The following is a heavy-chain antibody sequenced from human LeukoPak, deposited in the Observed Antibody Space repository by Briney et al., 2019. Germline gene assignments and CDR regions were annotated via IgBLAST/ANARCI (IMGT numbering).Heavy chain of an antibody. V-gene: IGHV4-39*07. CDR1: GGSISSSSYY. D-gene: IGHD2-15*01. CDR3: ARGYCSGGSCYSYYYYNYVDV. Sequence: SETLSLTCTVSGGSISSSSYYWGWIRQPPGKGLEWIGSIHYSGSTNYNPSLKSRVTISVDTSKNQFSLKLSSVTAADTAVYYCARGYCSGGSCYSYYYYNYVDVWGKGTTVTVSS. CDR2: IHYSGST. J-gene: IGHJ6*03.